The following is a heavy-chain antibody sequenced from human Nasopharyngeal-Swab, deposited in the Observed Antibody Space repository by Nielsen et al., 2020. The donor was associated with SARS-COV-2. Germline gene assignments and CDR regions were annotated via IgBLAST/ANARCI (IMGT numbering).Heavy chain of an antibody. CDR1: GYSFTSYW. CDR3: ARGHYGSSTWLHAFDI. D-gene: IGHD6-13*01. V-gene: IGHV5-51*01. J-gene: IGHJ3*02. CDR2: IYPGDSDT. Sequence: GESLKISCKGSGYSFTSYWIGWVRQMPGKGLEWMGIIYPGDSDTRYSPSFQGQVTISADKSISTAYLKWSSLKASDTAMYYCARGHYGSSTWLHAFDIWGQGTMVTVSS.